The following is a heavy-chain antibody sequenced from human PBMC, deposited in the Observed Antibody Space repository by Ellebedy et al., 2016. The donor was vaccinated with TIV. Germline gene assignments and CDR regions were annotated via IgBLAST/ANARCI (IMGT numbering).Heavy chain of an antibody. V-gene: IGHV4-4*07. CDR1: GASVSLFY. CDR2: VFTSQNT. J-gene: IGHJ5*02. D-gene: IGHD2-2*02. CDR3: VRDYTSSEGWFNP. Sequence: SETLSLXXSVSGASVSLFYWSWIRQPAGKGLEWIGRVFTSQNTLYNPSLKSRLSLSVDTAKNQVSLRLNSVTTADTAIYYCVRDYTSSEGWFNPWGQGIQVSVSS.